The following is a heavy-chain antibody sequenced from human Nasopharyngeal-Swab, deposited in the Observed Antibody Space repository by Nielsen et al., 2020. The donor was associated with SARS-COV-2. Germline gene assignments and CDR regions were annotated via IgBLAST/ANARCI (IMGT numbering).Heavy chain of an antibody. V-gene: IGHV4-59*01. CDR3: ARVAPYYYYYMDV. CDR1: GGSISSYY. CDR2: IYYSGST. J-gene: IGHJ6*03. Sequence: SETLSLTCTVSGGSISSYYWSWIRQPPGKGLEWIGYIYYSGSTNYNPSLKGRVTISVDTSKNQFSLKLSSVTAADTAVYYCARVAPYYYYYMDVWGKGTTVTVSS.